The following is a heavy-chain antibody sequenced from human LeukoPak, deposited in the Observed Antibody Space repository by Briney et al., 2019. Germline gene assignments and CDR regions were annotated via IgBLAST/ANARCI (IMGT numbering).Heavy chain of an antibody. Sequence: PSETLSLTCTVSGGSISSGDYYWSWIRQHPGKGLEWIGYIYYSGSTYYNPSLKSRVTISVDTSKNQFSLKLSSVTAADTAVYYCARQRYSSSWANYYYMDVWGKGTTVTVSS. J-gene: IGHJ6*03. CDR1: GGSISSGDYY. CDR3: ARQRYSSSWANYYYMDV. D-gene: IGHD6-13*01. CDR2: IYYSGST. V-gene: IGHV4-31*03.